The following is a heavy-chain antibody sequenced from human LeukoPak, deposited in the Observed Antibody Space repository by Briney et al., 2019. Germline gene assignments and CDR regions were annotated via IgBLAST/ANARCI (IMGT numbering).Heavy chain of an antibody. Sequence: SQTLSLTCAISGDSVSTNSVAWNWIRQSLSRGLEWLGRTYYRSKWNNDYAVSVKSRITINPDTSKNQFSLQLNSVTPDDTALYYCARGRYSGFDLWGQGTMVTVSS. V-gene: IGHV6-1*01. CDR3: ARGRYSGFDL. CDR1: GDSVSTNSVA. J-gene: IGHJ3*01. D-gene: IGHD2-15*01. CDR2: TYYRSKWNN.